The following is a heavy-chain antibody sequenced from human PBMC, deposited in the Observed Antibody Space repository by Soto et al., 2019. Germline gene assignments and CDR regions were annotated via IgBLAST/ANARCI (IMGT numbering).Heavy chain of an antibody. CDR1: GGPISSYY. CDR2: IYYTGST. CDR3: ARHGPSGSWAFDI. Sequence: QVQLQESGPGLVKPSETLSLTCTVSGGPISSYYWSWIRQPPGKGLEWIGYIYYTGSTNYNPSLKSRVTISVDTSKNQFSLKLSSVTAADTAVYYCARHGPSGSWAFDIWGQGTMVTVSS. D-gene: IGHD1-26*01. J-gene: IGHJ3*02. V-gene: IGHV4-59*08.